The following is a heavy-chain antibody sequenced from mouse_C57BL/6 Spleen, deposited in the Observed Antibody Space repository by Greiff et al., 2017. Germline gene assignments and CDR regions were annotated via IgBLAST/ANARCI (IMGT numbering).Heavy chain of an antibody. V-gene: IGHV5-6*01. D-gene: IGHD2-5*01. J-gene: IGHJ2*01. CDR3: ARRAYSNFFDY. CDR1: GFTFSSYG. CDR2: ISSGGSYT. Sequence: VQLKESGGDLVKPGGSLKLSCAASGFTFSSYGMSWVSQTPDKRLEWVATISSGGSYTYYPDSVKGRFTISRDNAKNTLYLQMSSLKSEDTAMYYCARRAYSNFFDYWGQGTTLTVSS.